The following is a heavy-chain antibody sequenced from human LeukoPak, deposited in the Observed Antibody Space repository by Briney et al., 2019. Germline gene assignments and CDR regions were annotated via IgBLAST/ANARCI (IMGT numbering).Heavy chain of an antibody. CDR2: FDPEDGET. CDR3: ATSTLYYYDSSGDHTIDY. CDR1: GYTLTELS. D-gene: IGHD3-22*01. V-gene: IGHV1-24*01. J-gene: IGHJ4*02. Sequence: ASVKVSCKVSGYTLTELSMHWVRQAPGKGLEWMGGFDPEDGETIYAQKFQGRVTMTEDTSTDTAYMELSSLRSEDTAVYYCATSTLYYYDSSGDHTIDYWGQGTLVTSPQ.